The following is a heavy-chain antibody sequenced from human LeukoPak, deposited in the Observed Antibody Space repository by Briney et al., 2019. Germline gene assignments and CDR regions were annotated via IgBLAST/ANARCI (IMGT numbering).Heavy chain of an antibody. J-gene: IGHJ4*02. CDR1: GFTFSSYS. CDR2: ISSSSSTI. D-gene: IGHD3-10*01. CDR3: ATKWGGPLYYYGSGSRDY. V-gene: IGHV3-48*04. Sequence: GGSLRLPCAASGFTFSSYSMNWVRQAPGKGLEWVSYISSSSSTIYYADSVKGRFTISRDNAKNSLYLQMNSLRAEDTAVYYCATKWGGPLYYYGSGSRDYWGQGTLVTVSS.